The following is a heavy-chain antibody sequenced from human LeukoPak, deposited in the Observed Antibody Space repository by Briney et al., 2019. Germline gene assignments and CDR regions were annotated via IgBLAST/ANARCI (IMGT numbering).Heavy chain of an antibody. D-gene: IGHD6-19*01. CDR2: ISWNSGSI. CDR1: GFTFDDYA. V-gene: IGHV3-9*01. CDR3: AKDSYSSGWYIAFDI. J-gene: IGHJ3*02. Sequence: GRSLRLSCAASGFTFDDYAMHWVRQAPGKGLEWFSGISWNSGSIGYADSVKGRFTISRDNAKNSLYLQMNSLRAEDTALYYCAKDSYSSGWYIAFDIWGQGTMVTVSS.